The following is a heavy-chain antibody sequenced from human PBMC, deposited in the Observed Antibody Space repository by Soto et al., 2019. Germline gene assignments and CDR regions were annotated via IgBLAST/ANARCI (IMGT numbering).Heavy chain of an antibody. CDR3: AKDYYDSSGYYHGLSLLFDY. Sequence: GGSLRLSCAASGFTFSSYGMHWVRQAPGKGLEWVATISYDGSNKYYADSVKGRFTISRDNSKNTLYLQMNSLRAEDPAVYYCAKDYYDSSGYYHGLSLLFDYWGQGTLVTVSS. V-gene: IGHV3-30*18. CDR1: GFTFSSYG. J-gene: IGHJ4*02. D-gene: IGHD3-22*01. CDR2: ISYDGSNK.